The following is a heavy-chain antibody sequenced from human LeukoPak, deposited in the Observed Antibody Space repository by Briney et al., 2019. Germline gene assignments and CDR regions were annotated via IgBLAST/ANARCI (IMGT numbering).Heavy chain of an antibody. CDR3: ARSDYYFDY. CDR2: AYYRSKWYN. Sequence: SQTLSLTCAISGDTVSSNSVAWNWIRQSPSRGLEWLGRAYYRSKWYNDYAVSVKSRITINPDTSKNQFSLQLNSVTPEDTAVYYCARSDYYFDYWGQGTLVTVSS. J-gene: IGHJ4*02. CDR1: GDTVSSNSVA. V-gene: IGHV6-1*01. D-gene: IGHD3/OR15-3a*01.